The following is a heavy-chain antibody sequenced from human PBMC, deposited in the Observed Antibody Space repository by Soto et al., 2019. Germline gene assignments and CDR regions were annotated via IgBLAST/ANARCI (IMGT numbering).Heavy chain of an antibody. D-gene: IGHD7-27*01. CDR2: IIPIFGTA. CDR1: GGTFSSYA. CDR3: ASAPSRYYYYGMDV. J-gene: IGHJ6*02. V-gene: IGHV1-69*12. Sequence: QVQLVQSGAEVKKPGSSVKVSCKASGGTFSSYAISWVRQAPGQGLEWMGGIIPIFGTANYAQKFQGRVTITADESTSTDYMELSSLRSEDTAVYYCASAPSRYYYYGMDVCGQGTTVTVSS.